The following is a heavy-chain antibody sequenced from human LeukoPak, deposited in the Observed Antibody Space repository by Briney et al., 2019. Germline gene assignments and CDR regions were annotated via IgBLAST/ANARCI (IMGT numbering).Heavy chain of an antibody. CDR1: GFTFSSYA. Sequence: GGSLRLSCAASGFTFSSYAMSWVRQAPGRGLEWVGRIKSKTDGGTTDYAAPVKGRFTISRDDSKNTLCLQMNSLKTEDTAVYYCTTGIAAASGWGQGTLVTVSS. CDR3: TTGIAAASG. CDR2: IKSKTDGGTT. V-gene: IGHV3-15*01. D-gene: IGHD6-13*01. J-gene: IGHJ4*02.